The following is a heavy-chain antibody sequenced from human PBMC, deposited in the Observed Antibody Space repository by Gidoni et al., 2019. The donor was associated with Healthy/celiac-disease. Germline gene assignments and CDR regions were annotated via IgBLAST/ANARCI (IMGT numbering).Heavy chain of an antibody. Sequence: QVQLVESGGGVVQPGRSLRLSCAASGFTFSSYGMHWVRQAPGKGLEWVAVISYDGSNKYYADSVKGRFTISRDNSKNTLYLQMNSLRAEDTAVYYCAKVYGRLADDAFDIWGQGTMVTVSS. CDR1: GFTFSSYG. J-gene: IGHJ3*02. V-gene: IGHV3-30*18. CDR3: AKVYGRLADDAFDI. D-gene: IGHD2-15*01. CDR2: ISYDGSNK.